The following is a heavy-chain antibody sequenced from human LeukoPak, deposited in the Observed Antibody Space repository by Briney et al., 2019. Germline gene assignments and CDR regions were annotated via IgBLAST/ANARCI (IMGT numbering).Heavy chain of an antibody. CDR1: GGSISSGGYS. Sequence: SETLSLTCAVSGGSISSGGYSWSWIRQPPGKGLEWIGYIYHSGSTYYNPSLKSRVTISVDRSKNQFSLKLSSVTAADTAVYYCARAPHPYLAARPRGYYYGMDVWGQGTTVTVSS. J-gene: IGHJ6*02. D-gene: IGHD6-25*01. CDR3: ARAPHPYLAARPRGYYYGMDV. CDR2: IYHSGST. V-gene: IGHV4-30-2*01.